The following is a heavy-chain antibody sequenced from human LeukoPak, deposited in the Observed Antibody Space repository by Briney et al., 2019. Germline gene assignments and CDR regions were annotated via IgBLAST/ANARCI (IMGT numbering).Heavy chain of an antibody. CDR3: ARSYYYDSSGYRIWRWADAFDI. Sequence: SETLSLTCTVSGGSITSSSYYWGWIRQPPGKGLEWIGSIYYSGSTYYNPSLKSRVTISVDTSKDQFSLKLSSVTAADTAVYYCARSYYYDSSGYRIWRWADAFDIWGQGTMVTVSS. CDR2: IYYSGST. J-gene: IGHJ3*02. CDR1: GGSITSSSYY. V-gene: IGHV4-39*01. D-gene: IGHD3-22*01.